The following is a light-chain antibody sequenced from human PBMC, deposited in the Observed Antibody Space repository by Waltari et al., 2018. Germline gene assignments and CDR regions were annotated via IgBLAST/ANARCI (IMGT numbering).Light chain of an antibody. V-gene: IGKV3-15*01. CDR2: GAY. CDR3: QQYYTSPLT. CDR1: QSVGSN. Sequence: EIVMTQSPPTLSVSPGDTASLSCRASQSVGSNLAWYQQNPGQAPRLLIYGAYNRATGIPARFSGSGSGTEFTLTISSLQAEDVAVYYCQQYYTSPLTFGGGTKVEIK. J-gene: IGKJ4*01.